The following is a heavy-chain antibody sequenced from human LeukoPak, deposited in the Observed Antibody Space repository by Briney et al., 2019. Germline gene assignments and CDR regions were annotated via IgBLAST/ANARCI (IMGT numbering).Heavy chain of an antibody. V-gene: IGHV3-30*02. CDR3: AKDRRPNSYSSIWLDY. Sequence: QTGGSLRLSCGVSGFIFSSYGIHWVLQAPGNGLEGVAFIRYDGSKKYYAESVKGRFTISRDNSKNTLYLQMNSLKAEDTAVYYCAKDRRPNSYSSIWLDYWGQGTLITVSS. CDR2: IRYDGSKK. J-gene: IGHJ4*02. CDR1: GFIFSSYG. D-gene: IGHD6-13*01.